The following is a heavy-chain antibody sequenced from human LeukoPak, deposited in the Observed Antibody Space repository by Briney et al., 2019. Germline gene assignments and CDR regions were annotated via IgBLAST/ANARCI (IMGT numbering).Heavy chain of an antibody. CDR1: GGSISSSSYY. J-gene: IGHJ6*02. CDR3: ARVYYYGMDV. CDR2: MYYSGST. V-gene: IGHV4-39*07. Sequence: PSETLSLTCTVPGGSISSSSYYWGWIRQPPGKGLEWIGSMYYSGSTYYNPSLKSRVTISVHTSKNQFSLKLNSVTAADTAVYYCARVYYYGMDVWGQGTTVTASS.